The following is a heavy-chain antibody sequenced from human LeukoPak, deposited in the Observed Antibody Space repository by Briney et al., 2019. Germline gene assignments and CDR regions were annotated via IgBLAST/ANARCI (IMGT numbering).Heavy chain of an antibody. CDR1: GGTFSSYP. J-gene: IGHJ4*02. CDR2: IIPIFGSA. D-gene: IGHD6-19*01. CDR3: ARYSSGWDWGFDY. Sequence: SVKVSCKASGGTFSSYPISWVRQAPGQGLEWMGGIIPIFGSANYAQTFQGRVTITSDESTSTAYMELSSLRSEDTAVYYCARYSSGWDWGFDYWGQGTLVTVSS. V-gene: IGHV1-69*13.